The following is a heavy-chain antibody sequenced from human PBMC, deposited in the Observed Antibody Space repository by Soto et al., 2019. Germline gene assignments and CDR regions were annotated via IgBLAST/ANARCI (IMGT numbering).Heavy chain of an antibody. CDR1: GGSFSGYY. D-gene: IGHD7-27*01. CDR3: ARGWGRIFDY. V-gene: IGHV4-34*01. CDR2: INHSGST. Sequence: QVQLQQWGAGLLKPSETLSLTCAVYGGSFSGYYWNWIRQPPGKVLEWIGEINHSGSTNYNPSIKSRVTLSVDTSKNQFYLKLRSVTAADTAVYYCARGWGRIFDYWGQGTLVTVSS. J-gene: IGHJ4*02.